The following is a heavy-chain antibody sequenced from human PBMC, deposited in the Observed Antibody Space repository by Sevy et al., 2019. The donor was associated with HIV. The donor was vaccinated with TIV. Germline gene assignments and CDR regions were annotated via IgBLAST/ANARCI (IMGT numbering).Heavy chain of an antibody. D-gene: IGHD1-26*01. J-gene: IGHJ3*02. V-gene: IGHV3-23*01. Sequence: GGSLRLSCAASGFTFSSYAMSWVRQAPGKGLEWVSAISGSGGSTYYADSVKGRFTISRDNSKNTLYLKRNGLRAEDTAVYYCAKDRGSGSYGAFDAFDIWGQGTMVTVSS. CDR2: ISGSGGST. CDR3: AKDRGSGSYGAFDAFDI. CDR1: GFTFSSYA.